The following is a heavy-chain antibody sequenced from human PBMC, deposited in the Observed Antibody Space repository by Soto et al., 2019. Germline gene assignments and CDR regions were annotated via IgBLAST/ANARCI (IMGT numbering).Heavy chain of an antibody. D-gene: IGHD4-17*01. Sequence: PSETLSLTCTVSGGSISSGNYYWNWIRQPPGKGLEWIAFIYHSGTTYYNPSLKSRVTISVDTSKNQFSLNLSSVTAADTAVYYCARETIGYGGTPSYYFDYWGQGTLVTVSS. CDR3: ARETIGYGGTPSYYFDY. CDR2: IYHSGTT. V-gene: IGHV4-30-4*02. CDR1: GGSISSGNYY. J-gene: IGHJ4*02.